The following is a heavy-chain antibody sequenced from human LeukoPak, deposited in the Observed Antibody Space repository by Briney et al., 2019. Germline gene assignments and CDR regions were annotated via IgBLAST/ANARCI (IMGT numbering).Heavy chain of an antibody. V-gene: IGHV4-38-2*02. J-gene: IGHJ4*02. CDR1: TYSISSGYY. Sequence: SETLSLTCTVSTYSISSGYYWGWIRQPPGKGLEWIGNIYHNGNTYYNPSLKSRVTTSVDTSKKQFSLKLRTATAADTAVYYCARIEAVTRGYNHAYYFDYWGQGTLVTVSS. CDR2: IYHNGNT. D-gene: IGHD5-18*01. CDR3: ARIEAVTRGYNHAYYFDY.